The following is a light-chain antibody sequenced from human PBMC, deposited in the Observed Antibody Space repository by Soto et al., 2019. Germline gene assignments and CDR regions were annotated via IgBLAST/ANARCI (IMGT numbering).Light chain of an antibody. V-gene: IGKV3-15*01. CDR2: DAS. J-gene: IGKJ1*01. Sequence: EIVMTQSPGTLSVSPGGRAALSCRASQSVITNLAWYQQKPGQAPRLLIFDASTRATGIPARFSGSGSETEFTLTISSLQSADVAVYYCQQYYTWPRGTFGQGTKVEV. CDR1: QSVITN. CDR3: QQYYTWPRGT.